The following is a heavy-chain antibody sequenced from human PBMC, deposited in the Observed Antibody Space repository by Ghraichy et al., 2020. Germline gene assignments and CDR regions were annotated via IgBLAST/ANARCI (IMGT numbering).Heavy chain of an antibody. Sequence: ASVKVSCKASGYTFTSYYMHWVRQAPGQGLEWMGIINPSGGSTSYAQKFQGRVTMTRDTSTSTVYMELSSLRSEDTAVYYCARDLLGSDYGGFFDYWGQGALVTVSS. D-gene: IGHD1-26*01. V-gene: IGHV1-46*03. CDR3: ARDLLGSDYGGFFDY. CDR1: GYTFTSYY. CDR2: INPSGGST. J-gene: IGHJ4*02.